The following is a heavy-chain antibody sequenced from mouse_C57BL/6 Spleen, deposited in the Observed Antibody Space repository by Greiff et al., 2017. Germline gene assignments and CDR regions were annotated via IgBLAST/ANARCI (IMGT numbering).Heavy chain of an antibody. J-gene: IGHJ4*01. CDR2: IWSDGST. Sequence: VKLVESGPGLVAPSQSLSITCTVSGFSLTSYGVHWVRQPPGKGLEWLVVIWSDGSTTYNSALKSRLSISKDNSKSQVFLKMNSLQTDDTAMYYCDRHGNSLYAMDYWGQGTSVTVSS. CDR1: GFSLTSYG. D-gene: IGHD2-1*01. V-gene: IGHV2-6-1*01. CDR3: DRHGNSLYAMDY.